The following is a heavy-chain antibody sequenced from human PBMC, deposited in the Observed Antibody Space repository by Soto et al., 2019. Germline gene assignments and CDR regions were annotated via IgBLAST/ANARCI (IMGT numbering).Heavy chain of an antibody. Sequence: GGSLRLSCAASGFTFSSYSMNWVRQAPGKGLEWVSYISSSSSTMYYADSVKGRFTISRDNAKNSLYLQMNSLRDEDTAVYYCARGPYSGSYPDGSFNVDAFDIWGQGTMVTVSS. CDR3: ARGPYSGSYPDGSFNVDAFDI. V-gene: IGHV3-48*02. J-gene: IGHJ3*02. CDR2: ISSSSSTM. D-gene: IGHD1-26*01. CDR1: GFTFSSYS.